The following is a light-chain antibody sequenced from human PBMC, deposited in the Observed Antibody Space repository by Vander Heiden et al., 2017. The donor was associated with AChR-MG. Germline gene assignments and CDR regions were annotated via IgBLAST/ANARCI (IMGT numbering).Light chain of an antibody. V-gene: IGKV1-39*01. J-gene: IGKJ3*01. CDR3: QQSYTTPFT. CDR1: QNINSY. Sequence: DIQMTQSPSSLSASVGDSVSFSCRASQNINSYVNWYQQRPGKAPHLVIYATSTLQSGVPSRFSGSGFGTDFTLTISSLQAEDFGTYYCQQSYTTPFTFRPGTKVDL. CDR2: ATS.